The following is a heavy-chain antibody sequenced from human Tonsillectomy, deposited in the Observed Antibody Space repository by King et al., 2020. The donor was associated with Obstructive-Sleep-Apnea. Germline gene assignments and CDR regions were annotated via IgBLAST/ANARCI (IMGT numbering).Heavy chain of an antibody. CDR1: GGSISSYS. CDR3: ARISTRKSGFPLDY. V-gene: IGHV4-59*08. CDR2: IYYSGNT. Sequence: QLQESGPGLVKPSETLSLTCTVSGGSISSYSWSWIRQPPGKGLEWIGYIYYSGNTNYNPSLKSRVSISVDTSKNQFSLKLSSVTAADTAVYYCARISTRKSGFPLDYWGQGTLVTVSS. J-gene: IGHJ4*02. D-gene: IGHD3-22*01.